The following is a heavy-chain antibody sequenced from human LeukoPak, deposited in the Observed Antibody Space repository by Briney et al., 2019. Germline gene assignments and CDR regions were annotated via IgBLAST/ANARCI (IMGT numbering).Heavy chain of an antibody. CDR2: INHSGST. CDR3: ARTGYSSGWYGVDY. D-gene: IGHD6-19*01. Sequence: SETLSLTCAVYGGSFSGYYWSWIRQSPGKGLEWIGEINHSGSTNYNPSLKSRVTISVDTSKNQYSLKLSSVTAADTAVYYCARTGYSSGWYGVDYWGQGTLVTVSS. CDR1: GGSFSGYY. J-gene: IGHJ4*02. V-gene: IGHV4-34*01.